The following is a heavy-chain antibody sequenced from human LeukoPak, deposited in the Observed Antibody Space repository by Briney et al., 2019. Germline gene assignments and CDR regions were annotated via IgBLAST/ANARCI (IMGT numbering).Heavy chain of an antibody. CDR2: IIPIFGTA. CDR3: ARDYYGSGSYYPNWFDP. J-gene: IGHJ5*02. Sequence: ASVKVPCKASGGTFSSYAISWVRQAPGQGLEWMGGIIPIFGTANYAQKFQGRVTITADESTSTAYMELSSLRSEDTAVYYCARDYYGSGSYYPNWFDPWGQGTLVTVSS. V-gene: IGHV1-69*13. CDR1: GGTFSSYA. D-gene: IGHD3-10*01.